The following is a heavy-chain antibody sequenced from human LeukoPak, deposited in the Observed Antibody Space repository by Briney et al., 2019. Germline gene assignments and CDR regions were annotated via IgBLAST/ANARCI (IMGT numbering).Heavy chain of an antibody. CDR3: ARVGYYDFWSGYYTSPHLNWFDP. CDR2: IYYSGST. D-gene: IGHD3-3*01. V-gene: IGHV4-31*03. J-gene: IGHJ5*02. CDR1: GGSISSGGYY. Sequence: PSETLSLTCTVSGGSISSGGYYWSWIRQHPGKGLEWIGYIYYSGSTYYNPSLKSRVTISVDTSKNQFSLKLSSMTAADTAVYYCARVGYYDFWSGYYTSPHLNWFDPWGQGTLVTVSS.